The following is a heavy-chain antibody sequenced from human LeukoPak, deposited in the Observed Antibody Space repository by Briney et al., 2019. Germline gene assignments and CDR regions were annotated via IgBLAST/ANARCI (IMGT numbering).Heavy chain of an antibody. CDR2: IWYDGSNK. V-gene: IGHV3-33*06. J-gene: IGHJ3*02. CDR3: AKEYSSGWYLGAFDI. D-gene: IGHD6-19*01. CDR1: GFTFSSYG. Sequence: GRSLRLSCAASGFTFSSYGMHWVRQAPGKGLEWVAVIWYDGSNKYYADSVKGRFTISRDNSKNTLYLQMNSLRAEDTAVYYCAKEYSSGWYLGAFDIWGQGTMVTVSS.